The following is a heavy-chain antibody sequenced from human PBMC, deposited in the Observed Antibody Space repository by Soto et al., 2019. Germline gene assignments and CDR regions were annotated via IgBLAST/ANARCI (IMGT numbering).Heavy chain of an antibody. J-gene: IGHJ6*02. CDR2: ITSDSSTI. CDR1: GFAFSTYS. D-gene: IGHD2-8*01. V-gene: IGHV3-48*02. CDR3: ARVGRGVYGMDV. Sequence: GSLRLSCAASGFAFSTYSINWVRQAPGKGLEWFSYITSDSSTISYADSVKGRFTVSRDNAKNSLYLQMNSLRDEDTAVYYCARVGRGVYGMDVWGQGTSVTVSS.